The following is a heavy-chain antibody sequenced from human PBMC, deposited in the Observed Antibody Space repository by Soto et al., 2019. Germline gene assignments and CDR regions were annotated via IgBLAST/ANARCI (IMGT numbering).Heavy chain of an antibody. Sequence: QVQLVESGGGVVQPGRSLRLSCAASGFTFNSYAMHWVRQAPGKGLEWVAVISYDGSNKYYADSVKGRFTISRDNSKNKLYLQMNSLSAEDTAVYYCARFKGCSGGSCYPYFDYWGQGTLVTVSS. D-gene: IGHD2-15*01. J-gene: IGHJ4*02. V-gene: IGHV3-30-3*01. CDR2: ISYDGSNK. CDR3: ARFKGCSGGSCYPYFDY. CDR1: GFTFNSYA.